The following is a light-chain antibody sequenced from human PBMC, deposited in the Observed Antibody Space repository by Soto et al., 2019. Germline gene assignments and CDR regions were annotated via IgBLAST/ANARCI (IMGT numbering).Light chain of an antibody. CDR3: QSYDSSLSAWV. CDR1: SSNIGAGYD. V-gene: IGLV1-40*01. CDR2: ANS. Sequence: QSVLTQPPSVSGAPGQRVTISCTGSSSNIGAGYDVHWYQQLPGTAPKLLISANSNRPSGVPNRFSGSKSGTSASLAITGLQAEDEADYYCQSYDSSLSAWVFGGGTKLTVL. J-gene: IGLJ3*02.